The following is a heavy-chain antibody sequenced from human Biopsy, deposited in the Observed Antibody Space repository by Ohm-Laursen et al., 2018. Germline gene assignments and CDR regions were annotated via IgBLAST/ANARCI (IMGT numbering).Heavy chain of an antibody. CDR2: INTSGGST. D-gene: IGHD4-17*01. V-gene: IGHV3-23*01. CDR3: AKPADSYGSEFYFDH. Sequence: SLRLSCPASGFTFSSYAMTWVRQAPGKGLEWVSVINTSGGSTHYAVSVKGRFTISRDNSKNTLYLRMNSLRAEDTAVYYCAKPADSYGSEFYFDHWGQGTLVTVSS. CDR1: GFTFSSYA. J-gene: IGHJ4*02.